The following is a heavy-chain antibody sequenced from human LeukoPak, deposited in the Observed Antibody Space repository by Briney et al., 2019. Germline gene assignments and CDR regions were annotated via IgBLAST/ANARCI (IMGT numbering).Heavy chain of an antibody. D-gene: IGHD2-8*01. Sequence: GGSLRLSCAASGFTFSSYDMNWVRQAPGKGLEWVSYISSSGSTIYYADSLKGRLTISRDNAKNSLYLQMSSLRAEDTAVYYCARGTMVYGTRFDYWGQGTLVTVSS. J-gene: IGHJ4*02. CDR3: ARGTMVYGTRFDY. V-gene: IGHV3-48*03. CDR1: GFTFSSYD. CDR2: ISSSGSTI.